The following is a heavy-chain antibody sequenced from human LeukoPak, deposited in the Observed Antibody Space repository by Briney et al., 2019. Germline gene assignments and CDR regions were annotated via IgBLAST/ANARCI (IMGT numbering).Heavy chain of an antibody. CDR2: INSDGSST. CDR3: ARDYGDAFDV. Sequence: GRSLRLSCAASGFTFSNYWMHWVRQAPGKGLVWVSLINSDGSSTNYADSVKGRFTISRDNAKNTLYLQMNSLRAEDTAVYYCARDYGDAFDVWGQGTMVTVSS. D-gene: IGHD4-17*01. V-gene: IGHV3-74*01. J-gene: IGHJ3*01. CDR1: GFTFSNYW.